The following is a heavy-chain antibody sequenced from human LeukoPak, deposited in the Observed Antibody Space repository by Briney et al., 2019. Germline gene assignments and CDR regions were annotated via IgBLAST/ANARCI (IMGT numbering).Heavy chain of an antibody. CDR2: IYTSGST. CDR3: ARHLVRRSSSPRFDP. D-gene: IGHD6-6*01. J-gene: IGHJ5*02. CDR1: GGSISSYY. V-gene: IGHV4-4*09. Sequence: SETLSFTCTVSGGSISSYYWSWIRQPPGKGLEWIGYIYTSGSTNYNPSLKSRVTISVDTSKNQFSLKLSSVTAADTAVYYCARHLVRRSSSPRFDPWGQGTLVTVSS.